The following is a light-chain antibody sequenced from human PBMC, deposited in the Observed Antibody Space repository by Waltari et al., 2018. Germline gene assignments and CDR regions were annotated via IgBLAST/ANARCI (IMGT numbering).Light chain of an antibody. CDR3: QQYDGSVLT. J-gene: IGKJ4*01. CDR1: QTITNNF. Sequence: MFLTQSPDTLSFPPGQRAPLSCRASQTITNNFLVWYQQKPGQAPRLIIHGASSRATGFPDRFSGSGSGTDFTLTINSLKPEDSAVYYCQQYDGSVLTFGGGTKVEI. V-gene: IGKV3-20*01. CDR2: GAS.